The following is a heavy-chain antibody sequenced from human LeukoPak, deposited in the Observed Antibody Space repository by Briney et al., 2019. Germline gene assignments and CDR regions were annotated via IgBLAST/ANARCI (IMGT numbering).Heavy chain of an antibody. J-gene: IGHJ4*02. CDR1: GFNLDDFA. V-gene: IGHV3-9*01. CDR2: ISWDSGSS. CDR3: ARGAPYYYDSSGYLFDY. D-gene: IGHD3-22*01. Sequence: PGGSLRLSCAAPGFNLDDFAMQWVRLPPGKGLQWVSSISWDSGSSVYAESVKGRFTISRDNAKNSLYLQMNSLTPEDTALYYCARGAPYYYDSSGYLFDYWGQGTPVTVSS.